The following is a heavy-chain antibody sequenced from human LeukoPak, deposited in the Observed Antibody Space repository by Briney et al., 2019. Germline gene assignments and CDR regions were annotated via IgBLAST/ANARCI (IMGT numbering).Heavy chain of an antibody. V-gene: IGHV4-34*01. CDR1: GGSFSGYY. CDR3: ASDRLYSSRQSFES. CDR2: INHSGST. D-gene: IGHD6-13*01. Sequence: PSETLSLTCAVYGGSFSGYYWSWIRQPPGKGLEWIGEINHSGSTNYNPPLKSRVTISVDTSKNQFSLKLSSVTAADTAVYYCASDRLYSSRQSFESWGQGTLVTVSS. J-gene: IGHJ4*02.